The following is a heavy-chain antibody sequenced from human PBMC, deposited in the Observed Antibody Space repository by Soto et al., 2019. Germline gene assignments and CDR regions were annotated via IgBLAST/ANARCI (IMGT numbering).Heavy chain of an antibody. CDR1: GLNVRSNY. Sequence: GGSQRLSCTSSGLNVRSNYMSWVRQAPGKGLEWVSVIYSGGSTYYADSVKGRFTISRDNAKNTLYLQMNSLRAEDTAVYYCARIQLGYDAFDIWGQGTMVTVSS. D-gene: IGHD6-6*01. V-gene: IGHV3-66*01. CDR2: IYSGGST. CDR3: ARIQLGYDAFDI. J-gene: IGHJ3*02.